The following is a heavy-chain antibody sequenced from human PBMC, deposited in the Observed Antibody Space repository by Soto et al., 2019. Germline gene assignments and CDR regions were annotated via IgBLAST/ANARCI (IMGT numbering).Heavy chain of an antibody. CDR2: ISHDGSDI. CDR1: GFRFSSFN. D-gene: IGHD3-10*01. V-gene: IGHV3-30*18. Sequence: QVQLVESGGGVVHPGRSLRLSCVTSGFRFSSFNMDWLRQTPGKGLEWVAAISHDGSDISYRDSVKGRFTISRDKSTKAMYLQMDSLRPEDAGVYYCAKESLDYYDLGRFYVPAFDYGGQGTPFSVS. J-gene: IGHJ4*02. CDR3: AKESLDYYDLGRFYVPAFDY.